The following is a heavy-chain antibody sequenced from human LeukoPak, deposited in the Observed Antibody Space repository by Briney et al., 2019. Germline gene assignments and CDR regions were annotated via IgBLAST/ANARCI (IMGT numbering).Heavy chain of an antibody. Sequence: PGGSLRLSCAASGFTFSTFAMIWVRQPPGKGLEWVSSIFPSGGEIHYADSVKGRFTISRDNSKNTLYLQMNSLRADDTAVYYCAKSGYNRFDYWGQGTLVTVSS. CDR3: AKSGYNRFDY. CDR1: GFTFSTFA. D-gene: IGHD5-24*01. CDR2: IFPSGGEI. J-gene: IGHJ4*02. V-gene: IGHV3-23*01.